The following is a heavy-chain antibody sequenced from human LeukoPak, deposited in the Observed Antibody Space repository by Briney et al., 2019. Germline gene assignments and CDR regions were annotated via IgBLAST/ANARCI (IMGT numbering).Heavy chain of an antibody. D-gene: IGHD3-22*01. J-gene: IGHJ4*02. V-gene: IGHV4-34*01. Sequence: NTSETLSLTCAVYGGSFSGYYWRWIRQPPGKGLEWIGEINHSGSTNYNPSLKSRVTISVDTSKNQFSLKLSSVTAADTAVYYCARGRSDSSGSLYFDYWGQGTLVTVSS. CDR2: INHSGST. CDR1: GGSFSGYY. CDR3: ARGRSDSSGSLYFDY.